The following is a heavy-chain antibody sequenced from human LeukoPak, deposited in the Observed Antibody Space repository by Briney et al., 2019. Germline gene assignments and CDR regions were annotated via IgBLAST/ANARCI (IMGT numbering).Heavy chain of an antibody. CDR3: ASGHSSSSY. CDR2: INHSGST. CDR1: GGSFSGYY. D-gene: IGHD6-13*01. J-gene: IGHJ4*02. V-gene: IGHV4-34*01. Sequence: SETLSLTCAVYGGSFSGYYWSWIRHPPGKGLEWIGEINHSGSTNYNPSLKSRVTISVDTSKNQFSLKLSSVTAADTAVYYCASGHSSSSYWGQGTLVTVSS.